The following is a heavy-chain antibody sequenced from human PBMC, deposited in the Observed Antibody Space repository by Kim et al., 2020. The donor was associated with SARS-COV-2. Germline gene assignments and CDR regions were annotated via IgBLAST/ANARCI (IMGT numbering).Heavy chain of an antibody. J-gene: IGHJ5*02. CDR1: GGSISSYY. V-gene: IGHV4-59*13. Sequence: SETLSLTCTVSGGSISSYYWSWIRQPPGKGLEWIGYIYYSGSTNYNPSLKSRVTISVDTSKNQFSLKLSSVTAADTAVYYCARDKGDYSLNWFDPWGQGTLVTVSS. CDR2: IYYSGST. D-gene: IGHD4-4*01. CDR3: ARDKGDYSLNWFDP.